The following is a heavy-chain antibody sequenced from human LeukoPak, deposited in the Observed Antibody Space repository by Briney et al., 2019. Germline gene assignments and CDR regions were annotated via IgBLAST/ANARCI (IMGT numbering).Heavy chain of an antibody. D-gene: IGHD3-22*01. Sequence: GGSLRLSCAASGFTFSSYAMHWVRQAPGKGLEWVAVISYDGSNKYYADSVKGRFTISRDNSKNTLYLQMNSLRAEDTAVYYCAREMDYDIVGTGGYFDYWGQGTLVTVSS. V-gene: IGHV3-30-3*01. CDR1: GFTFSSYA. J-gene: IGHJ4*02. CDR2: ISYDGSNK. CDR3: AREMDYDIVGTGGYFDY.